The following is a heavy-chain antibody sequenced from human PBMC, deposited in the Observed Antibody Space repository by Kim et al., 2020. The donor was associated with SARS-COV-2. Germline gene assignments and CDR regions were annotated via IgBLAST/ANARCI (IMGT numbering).Heavy chain of an antibody. J-gene: IGHJ4*02. CDR2: RGGT. CDR3: ARLPFDSSGNY. Sequence: RGGTNYAQKFQGRVTMTRDTSISTAYLEVSRLRSDDAAIYYCARLPFDSSGNYWGQGTLVTVSS. V-gene: IGHV1-2*02. D-gene: IGHD3-22*01.